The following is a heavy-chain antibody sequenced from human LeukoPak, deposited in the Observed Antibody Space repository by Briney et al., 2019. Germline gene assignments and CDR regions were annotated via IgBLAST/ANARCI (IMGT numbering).Heavy chain of an antibody. Sequence: GGSLRLSCAASGFTFSSHSMNWVRQAPGKGLEWVSSISSSSSYIYYADSVKGRFTISRDNAKNSLYLQMNSLRAEDTAVYYCARDLIAAAARLGYWGQGTLVTVSS. CDR3: ARDLIAAAARLGY. V-gene: IGHV3-21*01. J-gene: IGHJ4*02. CDR1: GFTFSSHS. D-gene: IGHD6-13*01. CDR2: ISSSSSYI.